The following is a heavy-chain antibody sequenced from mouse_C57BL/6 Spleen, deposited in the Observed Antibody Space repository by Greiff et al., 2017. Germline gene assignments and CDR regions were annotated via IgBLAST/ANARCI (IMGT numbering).Heavy chain of an antibody. J-gene: IGHJ2*01. CDR3: TSNWDFDY. Sequence: VQVVESGAELVRPGASVTLSCKASGYTFTDYEMHWVKQTPVRGLEWIGAIDPETGGTAYNQKFKGKAILTADKSSSTVYMELRSLTSEDSAVYYCTSNWDFDYWGQGTTLTVSS. CDR1: GYTFTDYE. CDR2: IDPETGGT. D-gene: IGHD4-1*01. V-gene: IGHV1-15*01.